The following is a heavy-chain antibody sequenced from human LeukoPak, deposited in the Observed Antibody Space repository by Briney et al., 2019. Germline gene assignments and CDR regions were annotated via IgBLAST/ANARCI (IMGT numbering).Heavy chain of an antibody. V-gene: IGHV3-74*01. CDR3: ARDLVLGSGSYGQ. Sequence: GGSLRLSCAASGFTLSTYWMHWVRQAPGKGLVWVSRIHGDGTFTTSADSVKGRFTISRDNAQNMVYLQMNSLRVEDTAVCYCARDLVLGSGSYGQWGQGTLVTVSS. D-gene: IGHD3-10*01. CDR2: IHGDGTFT. J-gene: IGHJ4*02. CDR1: GFTLSTYW.